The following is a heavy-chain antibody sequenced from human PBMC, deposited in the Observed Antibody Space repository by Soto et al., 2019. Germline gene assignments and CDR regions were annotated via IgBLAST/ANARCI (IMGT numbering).Heavy chain of an antibody. J-gene: IGHJ4*02. CDR1: GFTFSSYS. Sequence: EVQLVESGGGLVKPGGSLRLSCAASGFTFSSYSLNWVRQAPGKGLEWVSSITSSSSYIYYADSVKGRFTISRDNAKISLYLQMNSLRAEDTAVYYFVLWILEWLPQSVDFWGQGTLVTASS. CDR3: VLWILEWLPQSVDF. CDR2: ITSSSSYI. V-gene: IGHV3-21*01. D-gene: IGHD3-3*01.